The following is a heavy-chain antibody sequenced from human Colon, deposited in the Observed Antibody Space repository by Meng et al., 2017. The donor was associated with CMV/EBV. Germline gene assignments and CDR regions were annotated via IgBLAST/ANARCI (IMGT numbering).Heavy chain of an antibody. CDR2: IYSSGGT. CDR3: ALVGPNDAFDI. CDR1: GDSISTYH. V-gene: IGHV4-59*01. Sequence: GSLRLSCTVSGDSISTYHWTWIRQPPGKGLEWIGYIYSSGGTHYNPSLKSRVTISADMPKKQFSLKLSSVTAADTAVYYCALVGPNDAFDIWGQGTMVTVSS. D-gene: IGHD1-26*01. J-gene: IGHJ3*02.